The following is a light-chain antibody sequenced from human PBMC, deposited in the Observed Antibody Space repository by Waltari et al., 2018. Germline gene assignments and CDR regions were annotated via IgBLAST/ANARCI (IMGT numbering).Light chain of an antibody. V-gene: IGKV4-1*01. J-gene: IGKJ1*01. CDR2: WAS. Sequence: DIVMTQSPDSLAVSLGERAPITSKSTQSVLYRSNNQHNFAWYQQKPGQPPKQLIYWASTRESGVPDRFSGSGSGTDFTLTISSLQAEDVAVYYCQQYYSTPPRTFGQGTKVEIK. CDR1: QSVLYRSNNQHN. CDR3: QQYYSTPPRT.